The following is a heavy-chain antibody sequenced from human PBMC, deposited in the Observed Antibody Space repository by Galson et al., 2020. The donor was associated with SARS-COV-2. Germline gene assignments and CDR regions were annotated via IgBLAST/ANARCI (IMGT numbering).Heavy chain of an antibody. CDR2: ISSSGGST. CDR1: GFTFSSYA. Sequence: GGSLRLSCAASGFTFSSYAMNWVRQAPGKGLEWVSSISSSGGSTYYADPVKGRPTISSDNSRNTLYLQMNSLRVEDTAVYYCAKVIRVGVPGAAHPLAFDIWGQGRMVTVSS. D-gene: IGHD2-2*01. J-gene: IGHJ3*02. CDR3: AKVIRVGVPGAAHPLAFDI. V-gene: IGHV3-23*01.